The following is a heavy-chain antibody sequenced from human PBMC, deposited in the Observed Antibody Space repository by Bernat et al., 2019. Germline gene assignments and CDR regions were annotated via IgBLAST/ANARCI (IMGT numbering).Heavy chain of an antibody. D-gene: IGHD3-10*01. CDR2: ISYDGSNK. Sequence: QVQLVESGGGVVQPGRSLRLSCAASGFTFSSYAMHWVRQAPGKGLEWVAVISYDGSNKYYADSVKGRFTISRDNSKNTLYLQMNSLRAEDTAVYYCARALVGNYFDYWGQGTLVTVSS. J-gene: IGHJ4*02. CDR3: ARALVGNYFDY. V-gene: IGHV3-30-3*01. CDR1: GFTFSSYA.